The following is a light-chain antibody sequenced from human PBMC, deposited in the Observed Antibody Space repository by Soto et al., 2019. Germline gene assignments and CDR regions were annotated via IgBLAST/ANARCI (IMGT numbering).Light chain of an antibody. V-gene: IGLV2-14*03. CDR1: SSDIGSYNH. CDR2: AVS. Sequence: SVLTQPASVSGSPGQSITISCSGTSSDIGSYNHVAWYQQFPGKSPKLMIYAVSDRPPGVSDRFSGSKSGITASLTISGLQTEDEADYYCCSYAGSYNIYLFGTGTKVTVL. CDR3: CSYAGSYNIYL. J-gene: IGLJ1*01.